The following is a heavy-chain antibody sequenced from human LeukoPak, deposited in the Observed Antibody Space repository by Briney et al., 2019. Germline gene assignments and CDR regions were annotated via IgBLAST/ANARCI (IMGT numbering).Heavy chain of an antibody. CDR2: IKQDGSEK. CDR1: GFTFSAYW. CDR3: TRPYGYCSGGGSCSPFDY. D-gene: IGHD2-15*01. V-gene: IGHV3-7*01. Sequence: RSGGSLRLSCAASGFTFSAYWMTWVRQAPGKGLEWVANIKQDGSEKYYVDSVKGRFIISRDNARNSLYLQMNSLRAEDTAVYYCTRPYGYCSGGGSCSPFDYWGQGTLLTVSS. J-gene: IGHJ4*02.